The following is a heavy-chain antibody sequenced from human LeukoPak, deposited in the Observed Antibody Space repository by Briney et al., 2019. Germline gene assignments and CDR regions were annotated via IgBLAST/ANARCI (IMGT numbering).Heavy chain of an antibody. CDR2: ISYDGSNK. CDR1: GFTFSSYA. CDR3: ARDPLEFGYFDY. Sequence: GGSLRLSCAASGFTFSSYAMHWVRQAPGKGLEWVAVISYDGSNKYYADSVKGRFTISRDSSKNTLYLQMNSLRAEDTAVYYCARDPLEFGYFDYWGQGTLVTVSS. J-gene: IGHJ4*02. V-gene: IGHV3-30*04. D-gene: IGHD3-16*01.